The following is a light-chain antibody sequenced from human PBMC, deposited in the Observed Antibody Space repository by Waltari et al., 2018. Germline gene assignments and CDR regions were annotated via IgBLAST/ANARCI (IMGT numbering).Light chain of an antibody. Sequence: QSALTQPASVSGSPGQSITISCTGTSGDVGSHDLVSWYQQPPGKAPKLIIYEINKRPSGVSKRVSGSKSGKTASLTISGLQDEDEADYYCCSFTNSRNFDVFGTGTKVTVL. CDR3: CSFTNSRNFDV. J-gene: IGLJ1*01. CDR1: SGDVGSHDL. CDR2: EIN. V-gene: IGLV2-23*02.